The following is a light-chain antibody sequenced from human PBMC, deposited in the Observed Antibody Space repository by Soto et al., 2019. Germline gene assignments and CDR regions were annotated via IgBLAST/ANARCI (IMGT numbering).Light chain of an antibody. V-gene: IGKV3-15*01. J-gene: IGKJ1*01. CDR2: GAS. CDR3: QQYGSSGT. Sequence: EIVMTQSPATLSVSPGDRATPSCRASQSVSSNLAWYQQKPGQAPRLLIYGASTRATGFPARFSGSGSGTEFTLTISYLQSEDFAVYYCQQYGSSGTFGQATKVDI. CDR1: QSVSSN.